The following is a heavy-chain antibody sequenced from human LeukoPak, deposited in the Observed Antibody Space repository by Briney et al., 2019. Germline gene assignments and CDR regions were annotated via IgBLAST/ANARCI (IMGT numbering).Heavy chain of an antibody. J-gene: IGHJ4*02. D-gene: IGHD3-10*01. Sequence: GGSLRLSCAASGFTFGGYGMTWVRQAPGKGLEWVSVIYSGGATYFADSVKGRFTISRDNSKNTLYLQMNSLRVDDTATYYCAKGVGVRGIIPQTLDYWGQGTLVLVSS. CDR3: AKGVGVRGIIPQTLDY. V-gene: IGHV3-53*01. CDR1: GFTFGGYG. CDR2: IYSGGAT.